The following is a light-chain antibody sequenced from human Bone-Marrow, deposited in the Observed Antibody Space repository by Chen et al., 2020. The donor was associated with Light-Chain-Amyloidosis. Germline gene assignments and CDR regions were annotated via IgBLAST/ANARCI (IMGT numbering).Light chain of an antibody. CDR2: TAS. Sequence: DIQMTQSPSSLSASVGDRVTITCRASQNINSYLNWYQQKPGQPPKLLIYTASNLQSGVPSRFSGSRSGTEFTLTINSLPPEDFATYYCQQSHQFIYTFGQGTQLDIK. V-gene: IGKV1-39*01. CDR3: QQSHQFIYT. J-gene: IGKJ2*01. CDR1: QNINSY.